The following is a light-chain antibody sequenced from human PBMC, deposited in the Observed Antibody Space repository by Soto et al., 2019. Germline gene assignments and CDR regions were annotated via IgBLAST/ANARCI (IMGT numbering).Light chain of an antibody. J-gene: IGKJ3*01. CDR3: MQASQWPRT. CDR1: QSLVSRDGNTS. CDR2: TVS. Sequence: DVVMTQSPLSLPVTLGQPASISCRSSQSLVSRDGNTSLNWFHQSPGQSPRLLIITVSIRDTGDTDRSSVRGSGTEFKLTISRVEAEDAGVYYYMQASQWPRTFGPGTKVDIK. V-gene: IGKV2-30*01.